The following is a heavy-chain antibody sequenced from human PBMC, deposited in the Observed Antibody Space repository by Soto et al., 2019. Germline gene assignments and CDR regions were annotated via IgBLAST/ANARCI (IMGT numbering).Heavy chain of an antibody. Sequence: ASVKVSCKASGYTFTSYDINWVRQATGQGFEYLGWMNPNSGNTGYVKKFQGRVTMTRDTSMSTAYMGLSSLRSEDTAVYYCARDLAGDYESPYYYYYYGTDVWGQGTTVTVSS. V-gene: IGHV1-8*01. CDR1: GYTFTSYD. CDR2: MNPNSGNT. CDR3: ARDLAGDYESPYYYYYYGTDV. J-gene: IGHJ6*02. D-gene: IGHD4-17*01.